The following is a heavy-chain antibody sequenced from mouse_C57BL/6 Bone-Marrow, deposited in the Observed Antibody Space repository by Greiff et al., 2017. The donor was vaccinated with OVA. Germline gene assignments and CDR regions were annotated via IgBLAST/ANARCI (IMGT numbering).Heavy chain of an antibody. V-gene: IGHV1-72*01. CDR2: IAPNSGGT. CDR1: GYTFTSYW. J-gene: IGHJ2*01. CDR3: ARDGSSPSFDY. D-gene: IGHD1-1*01. Sequence: QVQLQQPGAELVKPGASVKLSCKASGYTFTSYWMHWVKQRPGRGLEWIGRIAPNSGGTKYNEKFKSKATLTVDKPSSTAYMQLSSLTSEDSAVYYCARDGSSPSFDYWGQGTTLTVSS.